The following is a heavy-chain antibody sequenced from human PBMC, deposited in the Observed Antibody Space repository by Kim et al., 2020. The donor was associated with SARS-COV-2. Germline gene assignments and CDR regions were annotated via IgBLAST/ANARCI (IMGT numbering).Heavy chain of an antibody. D-gene: IGHD3-22*01. Sequence: ASVKVSCKASGYTFTSYAMHWVRQAPGQRLEWMGWINAGNGNTKYSQKFQGRVTITRDTSASTANMELSSLRSEDTAVYYCATCLPYYYDSSGPPWYFDLWGRGTLVTVSS. CDR2: INAGNGNT. CDR1: GYTFTSYA. CDR3: ATCLPYYYDSSGPPWYFDL. J-gene: IGHJ2*01. V-gene: IGHV1-3*01.